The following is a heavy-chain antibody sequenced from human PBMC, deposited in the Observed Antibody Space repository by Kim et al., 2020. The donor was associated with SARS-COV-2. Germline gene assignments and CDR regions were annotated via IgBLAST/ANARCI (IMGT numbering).Heavy chain of an antibody. CDR2: MNPNSGNT. CDR1: GYTFTSYD. J-gene: IGHJ5*02. V-gene: IGHV1-8*01. CDR3: AREGLGKQRLVLDFDP. Sequence: ASVKVSCKASGYTFTSYDINWVRQATGQGLEWMGWMNPNSGNTGYAQKFQGRVTMTRNTSISTAYMELSSLRSEDTAVYYCAREGLGKQRLVLDFDPWGQGTLVTVSS. D-gene: IGHD6-13*01.